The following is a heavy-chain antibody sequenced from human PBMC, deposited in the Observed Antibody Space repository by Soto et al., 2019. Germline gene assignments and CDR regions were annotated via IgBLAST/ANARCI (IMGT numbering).Heavy chain of an antibody. CDR3: ARDPIVVVPAATAGFDY. V-gene: IGHV1-69*06. Sequence: QVQLVQSGAEVKKPGSSVKVSCKASGGTFSSYAISWVRQAPGQGLEWMGGIIPIFGTANYAQKFQGRVTITADKSTRTAYMERSRLRSKDTAVYYCARDPIVVVPAATAGFDYWGQGTLVTVSS. CDR1: GGTFSSYA. J-gene: IGHJ4*02. CDR2: IIPIFGTA. D-gene: IGHD2-2*01.